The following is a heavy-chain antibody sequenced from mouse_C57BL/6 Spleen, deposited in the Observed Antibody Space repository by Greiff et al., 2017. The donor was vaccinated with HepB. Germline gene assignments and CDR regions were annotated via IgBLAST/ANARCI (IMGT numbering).Heavy chain of an antibody. CDR3: ARHFYYGSSSGYFDY. V-gene: IGHV5-6*01. CDR1: GFTFSSYG. J-gene: IGHJ2*01. Sequence: EVQRVESGGDLVKPGGSLKLSCAASGFTFSSYGMSWVRQTPDKRLEWVATISSGGSYTYYPDSVKGRFTISRDNAKNTLYLQMSSLKSEDTAMYYCARHFYYGSSSGYFDYWGQGTTLTVSS. CDR2: ISSGGSYT. D-gene: IGHD1-1*01.